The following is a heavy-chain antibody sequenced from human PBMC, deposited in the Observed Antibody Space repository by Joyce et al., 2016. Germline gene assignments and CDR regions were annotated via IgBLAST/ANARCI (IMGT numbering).Heavy chain of an antibody. D-gene: IGHD4-17*01. CDR2: ITYDGSKK. CDR3: AKDVTTVTTGYFDY. CDR1: GITLRSYG. J-gene: IGHJ4*02. Sequence: QVQLVESGGGVVQPGRYLRLSCAASGITLRSYGMHWVRQAPGKGLVWVAVITYDGSKKYYVDTVKGRFTISRDNSKNTLYLQMNSLRAEDTAVYYCAKDVTTVTTGYFDYWGQGTLVTVSS. V-gene: IGHV3-30*18.